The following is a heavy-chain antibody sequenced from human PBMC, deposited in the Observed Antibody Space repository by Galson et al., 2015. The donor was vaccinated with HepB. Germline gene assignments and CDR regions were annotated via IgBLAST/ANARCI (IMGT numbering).Heavy chain of an antibody. J-gene: IGHJ4*02. CDR1: GYTFTGYY. Sequence: SVKVSCKASGYTFTGYYIHWVRQAPGQGLEWMGWINPNSGGTNYAQKFQGRVTMTRDTSISTVYMELSRLRSDDTAVYYCARSGYGSGSFTPFWGQGTLVTVSS. V-gene: IGHV1-2*02. D-gene: IGHD3-10*01. CDR3: ARSGYGSGSFTPF. CDR2: INPNSGGT.